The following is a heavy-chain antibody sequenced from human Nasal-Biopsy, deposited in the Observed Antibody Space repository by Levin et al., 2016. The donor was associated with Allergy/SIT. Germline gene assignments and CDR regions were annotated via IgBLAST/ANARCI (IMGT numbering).Heavy chain of an antibody. J-gene: IGHJ6*02. Sequence: GESLKISCTGSPLAFAGQAMSWVRQVPGKGLQWVSAISGQGEHTYYPRSLKGRFTVSRDNARSLLFLQMTSLTADDTAVYYCASHAANGVGFGYDYYYRTDVWGQGTTVTVSS. V-gene: IGHV3-23*01. CDR1: PLAFAGQA. CDR2: ISGQGEHT. D-gene: IGHD3-16*01. CDR3: ASHAANGVGFGYDYYYRTDV.